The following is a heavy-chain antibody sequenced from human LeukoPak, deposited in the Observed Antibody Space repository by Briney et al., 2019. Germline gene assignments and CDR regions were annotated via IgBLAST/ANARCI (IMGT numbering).Heavy chain of an antibody. CDR1: GYSISSGYY. V-gene: IGHV4-38-2*01. D-gene: IGHD2-21*01. J-gene: IGHJ3*02. CDR2: IYHSGST. Sequence: PSETLSLTCAVSGYSISSGYYWGWIRQPPGKGLEWIGSIYHSGSTYYNPSLESRITISVDTSKNQFSLKLSSVTAADTAVYYCARRHIVANAFDIWGQGTMVTVSS. CDR3: ARRHIVANAFDI.